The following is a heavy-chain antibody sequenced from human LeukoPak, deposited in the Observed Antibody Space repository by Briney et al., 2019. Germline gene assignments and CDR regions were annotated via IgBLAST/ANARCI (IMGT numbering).Heavy chain of an antibody. D-gene: IGHD3-22*01. J-gene: IGHJ3*01. CDR3: ARQVPYYYDNSGYSRAFDL. V-gene: IGHV4-59*08. CDR2: IYYSGTT. CDR1: GGSIGSYY. Sequence: SETLSLTCTVSGGSIGSYYWTWIRQPPGKGLELIDYIYYSGTTNYNPSLKSRVTISVDTSRNQFSLKLSSVTAADTAVYYCARQVPYYYDNSGYSRAFDLWGQGTMVTVSS.